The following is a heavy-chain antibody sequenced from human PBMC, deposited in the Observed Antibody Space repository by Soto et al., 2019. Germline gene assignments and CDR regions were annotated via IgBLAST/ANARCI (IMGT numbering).Heavy chain of an antibody. CDR2: INAGNGNT. CDR1: GYTFTSYA. J-gene: IGHJ3*02. Sequence: GASVKVSCKASGYTFTSYAMHWVRQAPGQRLEWMGWINAGNGNTKYSQKYQGRVTITRDTSASTAYMELSSLRSEDTAVYYCARCVLMVYATLKHDAFDIWGQGTMVTVSS. D-gene: IGHD2-8*01. V-gene: IGHV1-3*01. CDR3: ARCVLMVYATLKHDAFDI.